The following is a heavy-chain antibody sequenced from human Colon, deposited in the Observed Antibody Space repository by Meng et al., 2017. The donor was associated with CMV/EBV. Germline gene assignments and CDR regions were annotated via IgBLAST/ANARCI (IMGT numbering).Heavy chain of an antibody. D-gene: IGHD1-26*01. CDR2: ITWNSGTV. Sequence: SLKISCAASGFRFDSYAMHWVRQLPGKGLEWVSSITWNSGTVYYADSVRGRFTISRDNAKNSLYLQMDSLTTEDTALYFCAKDIRSAATRDCDSWGQGTLVTVSS. J-gene: IGHJ4*02. V-gene: IGHV3-9*01. CDR1: GFRFDSYA. CDR3: AKDIRSAATRDCDS.